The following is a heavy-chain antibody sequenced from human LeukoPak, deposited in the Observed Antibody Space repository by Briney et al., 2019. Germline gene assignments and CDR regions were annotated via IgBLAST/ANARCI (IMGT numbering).Heavy chain of an antibody. CDR3: ASAMVRGVIRGFSNWFDP. Sequence: PSETLSLTCTVSGGSISSYYWSWIRQPPGKGLEWIGYIYYSGSTNYNPSLKSRVTISVDTSKNQFSLKLSSVTAADTAVYYCASAMVRGVIRGFSNWFDPWGQGTLVTVSS. D-gene: IGHD3-10*01. V-gene: IGHV4-59*08. J-gene: IGHJ5*02. CDR1: GGSISSYY. CDR2: IYYSGST.